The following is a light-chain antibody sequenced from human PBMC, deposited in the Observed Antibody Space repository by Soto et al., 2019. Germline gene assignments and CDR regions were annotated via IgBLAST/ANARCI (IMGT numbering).Light chain of an antibody. CDR2: WAS. J-gene: IGKJ4*01. V-gene: IGKV4-1*01. CDR3: QQYYPTPLT. CDR1: QSVLYSSNHQNY. Sequence: DIVMTQSPDSLAVSLGERATINCKSSQSVLYSSNHQNYLAWYQQKPGQPPQLLIYWASTRESGVPDRFSGSGSGTDFTLPISSLQAEDVAVYYCQQYYPTPLTFGGGTKVEIK.